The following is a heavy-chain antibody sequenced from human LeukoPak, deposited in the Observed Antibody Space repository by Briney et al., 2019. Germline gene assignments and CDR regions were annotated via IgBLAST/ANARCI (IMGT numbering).Heavy chain of an antibody. CDR1: GGSISSSSYY. J-gene: IGHJ6*02. V-gene: IGHV4-39*01. CDR2: IYYSGST. Sequence: SETLSLTCTVSGGSISSSSYYWGWIRQPPGKGLEWIGSIYYSGSTYYNPSLKSRVTISVDTSKNQFSLKLSSVTAADTAAYYCARRGYYGSGSYYSGVMDAWGQGTTVTVSS. D-gene: IGHD3-10*01. CDR3: ARRGYYGSGSYYSGVMDA.